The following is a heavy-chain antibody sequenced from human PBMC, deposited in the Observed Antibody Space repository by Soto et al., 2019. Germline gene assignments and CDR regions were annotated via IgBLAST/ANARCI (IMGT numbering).Heavy chain of an antibody. V-gene: IGHV3-72*01. J-gene: IGHJ4*02. Sequence: EVQLVESGGGLVQPGGSLRLSCAASGFTFSDHYMDWVRQAPGKGLEWVGRIRNKANSYTTEYAPSVKGRFTISRDDSKNSLYLQMNSLKTEDTAVYYCATYCSGGSCFRGVGYWGQGTLVTVSS. CDR1: GFTFSDHY. CDR2: IRNKANSYTT. D-gene: IGHD2-15*01. CDR3: ATYCSGGSCFRGVGY.